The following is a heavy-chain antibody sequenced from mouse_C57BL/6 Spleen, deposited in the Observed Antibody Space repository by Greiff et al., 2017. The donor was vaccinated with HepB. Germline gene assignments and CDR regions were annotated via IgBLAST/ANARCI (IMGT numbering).Heavy chain of an antibody. J-gene: IGHJ2*01. Sequence: EVQLQQSGPELVKPGASVKISCKASGYTFTDYYMNWVKQSHGKSLEWIGDINPNNGGTSYNQKFKGKATLTVDKSSSTAYMELRSLTSEDSAVYYCARSESDGYYPLDYWGQGTTLTVSS. D-gene: IGHD2-3*01. V-gene: IGHV1-26*01. CDR3: ARSESDGYYPLDY. CDR1: GYTFTDYY. CDR2: INPNNGGT.